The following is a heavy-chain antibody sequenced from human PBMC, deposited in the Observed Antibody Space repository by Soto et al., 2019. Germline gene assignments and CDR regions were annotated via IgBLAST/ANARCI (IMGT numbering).Heavy chain of an antibody. CDR2: IIPIFGTA. V-gene: IGHV1-69*13. CDR3: ARESGYCSGGSCLGGMDV. D-gene: IGHD2-15*01. CDR1: GGTFSSYA. Sequence: GASVKVSCKASGGTFSSYAISWVRQAPGQGLEWMGGIIPIFGTANYAQKFQGRVTITADESTSTAYMELSSLRSEDTAVYYCARESGYCSGGSCLGGMDVWGQGTTVTVSS. J-gene: IGHJ6*02.